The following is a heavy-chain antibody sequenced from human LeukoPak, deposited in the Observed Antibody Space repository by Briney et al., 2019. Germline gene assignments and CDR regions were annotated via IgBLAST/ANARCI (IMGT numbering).Heavy chain of an antibody. Sequence: PGGSLRLSCAASGFTFTTYWMHWVRQAPGKGLVWVSHINSDGSITSYADSVKGRFTISRDNAKNTLYLQMNSLGAEDTAVYYCARRSSGSPPYYFDYWGQGTLVTVSS. J-gene: IGHJ4*02. CDR2: INSDGSIT. CDR3: ARRSSGSPPYYFDY. CDR1: GFTFTTYW. D-gene: IGHD1-26*01. V-gene: IGHV3-74*01.